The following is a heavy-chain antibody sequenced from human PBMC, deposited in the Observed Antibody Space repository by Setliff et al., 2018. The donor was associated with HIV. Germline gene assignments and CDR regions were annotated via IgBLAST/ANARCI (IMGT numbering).Heavy chain of an antibody. CDR3: ATGRIPGIPAVIVY. CDR2: VDPEDGHR. V-gene: IGHV1-69-2*01. D-gene: IGHD6-13*01. J-gene: IGHJ4*02. Sequence: GASVKVSCKASGYTFTDYYIHWVQQAPGKGLEWMGRVDPEDGHRIYAENFQGRVTITADTSTDTTYMKLSSLRSEDTAVYYCATGRIPGIPAVIVYWGQGTQVTVSS. CDR1: GYTFTDYY.